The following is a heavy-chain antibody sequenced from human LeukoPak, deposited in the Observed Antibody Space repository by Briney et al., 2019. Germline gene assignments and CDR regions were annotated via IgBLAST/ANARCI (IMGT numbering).Heavy chain of an antibody. CDR3: ARDGQWLAYFDF. Sequence: GGSLRLSCAASGFTFSSYSMNWVRQAPGKGLEWVSYISSSSSTIYYADSVKGRFTVSRDNSKNTLYLQINSLRAEDTAEYYCARDGQWLAYFDFWGQGTLVTVSS. D-gene: IGHD6-19*01. V-gene: IGHV3-48*01. CDR1: GFTFSSYS. J-gene: IGHJ4*02. CDR2: ISSSSSTI.